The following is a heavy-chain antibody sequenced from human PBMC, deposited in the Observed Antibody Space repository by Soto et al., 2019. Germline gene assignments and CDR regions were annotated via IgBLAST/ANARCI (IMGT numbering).Heavy chain of an antibody. CDR3: ANEPYDYFWGSYRYYGMDV. J-gene: IGHJ6*02. Sequence: ASVQVSCQASGYTFTVYYMHWVRQAPGLGLEWMGWINPNSGGTNYAQKIQGRVTMTRDTSSSTAYMELSRLRSDDTAVYYCANEPYDYFWGSYRYYGMDVWGQGTTVTVSS. V-gene: IGHV1-2*02. CDR2: INPNSGGT. D-gene: IGHD3-16*02. CDR1: GYTFTVYY.